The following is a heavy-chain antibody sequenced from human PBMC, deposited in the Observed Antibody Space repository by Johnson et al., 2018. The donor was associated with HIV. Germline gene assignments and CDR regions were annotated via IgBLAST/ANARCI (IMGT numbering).Heavy chain of an antibody. J-gene: IGHJ3*02. CDR1: GFTFSSYG. CDR2: IKQDGSEK. CDR3: ARDGRKLTYYYDSSGYDDAFDI. D-gene: IGHD3-22*01. Sequence: VTLVESGGGVVQPGGSLRLSCAASGFTFSSYGMHWVRQAPGKGLEWVANIKQDGSEKYYVDSVKGRFTISRDNAKNSLYLQMNSLRAEDTAVYYCARDGRKLTYYYDSSGYDDAFDIWGQGTMVTVSS. V-gene: IGHV3-7*01.